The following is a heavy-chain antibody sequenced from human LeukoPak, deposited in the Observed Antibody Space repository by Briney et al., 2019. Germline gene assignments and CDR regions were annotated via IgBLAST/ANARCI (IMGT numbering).Heavy chain of an antibody. J-gene: IGHJ6*02. V-gene: IGHV4-59*12. Sequence: SETLSLTCTVSGGSISSYYWSWIRQPPGKGLEWIGYIYYSGSTNYNPSLKSRVTISVDTSKNQFSLKLSSVTAADTAVYYCARGVAARPDRGYYDYSYVRDVWGQGPTVTVSS. CDR1: GGSISSYY. D-gene: IGHD6-6*01. CDR3: ARGVAARPDRGYYDYSYVRDV. CDR2: IYYSGST.